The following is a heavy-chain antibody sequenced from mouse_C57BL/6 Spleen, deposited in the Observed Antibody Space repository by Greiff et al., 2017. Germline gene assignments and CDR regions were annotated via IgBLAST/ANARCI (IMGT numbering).Heavy chain of an antibody. CDR1: GYTFTSYW. V-gene: IGHV1-5*01. J-gene: IGHJ4*01. CDR3: TRQLRTDYYAIDY. D-gene: IGHD3-2*02. CDR2: IYPGNSDT. Sequence: EVQLQESGTVLARPGASVKMSCKTSGYTFTSYWMHWVKQRPGQGLEWIGAIYPGNSDTSYNQKFQGKATMTAVTSASTAYMELSSLTNEYSAVYYCTRQLRTDYYAIDYWGQGTSVTVSS.